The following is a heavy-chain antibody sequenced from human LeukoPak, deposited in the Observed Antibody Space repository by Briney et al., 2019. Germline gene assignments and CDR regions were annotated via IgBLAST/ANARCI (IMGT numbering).Heavy chain of an antibody. Sequence: SETLSLTCTVSGGSISSGDYYWSWIRQPPGKGLEWIGYIYYSGSTYYNPSLKSRVTISVDTSKNQFSLKLSSVTAADTAVYYCAGESYYYDSSGYYYFDYWGQGTLVTVSS. CDR3: AGESYYYDSSGYYYFDY. V-gene: IGHV4-30-4*01. J-gene: IGHJ4*02. CDR1: GGSISSGDYY. CDR2: IYYSGST. D-gene: IGHD3-22*01.